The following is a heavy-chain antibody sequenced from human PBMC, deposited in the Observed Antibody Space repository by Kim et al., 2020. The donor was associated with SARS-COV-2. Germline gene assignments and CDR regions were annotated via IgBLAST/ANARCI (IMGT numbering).Heavy chain of an antibody. J-gene: IGHJ6*02. D-gene: IGHD6-6*01. CDR1: GFTFNDYG. CDR3: AKAMYSISYGMDV. Sequence: GGSLRLSCAASGFTFNDYGMHWVRQAPGKGLEWVSGISWKSDDIGYADSVKGRFTISRDNAKNSLYLQMNSLRAEDTALYYCAKAMYSISYGMDVWGQGT. CDR2: ISWKSDDI. V-gene: IGHV3-9*01.